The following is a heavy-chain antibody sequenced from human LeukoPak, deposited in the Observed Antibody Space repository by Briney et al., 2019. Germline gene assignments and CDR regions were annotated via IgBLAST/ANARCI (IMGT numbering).Heavy chain of an antibody. CDR2: ISGSGGSI. CDR3: AKGLGDSCYSASDY. V-gene: IGHV3-23*01. J-gene: IGHJ4*02. Sequence: GGSLRLSCAASGFTFSSYAMSWVRQAPGKGLEWVSVISGSGGSIYYADSVKGRFTISRDNSKNTLYLQMNSLRAGDTAVYYCAKGLGDSCYSASDYWGQGTLVTVSS. D-gene: IGHD2-15*01. CDR1: GFTFSSYA.